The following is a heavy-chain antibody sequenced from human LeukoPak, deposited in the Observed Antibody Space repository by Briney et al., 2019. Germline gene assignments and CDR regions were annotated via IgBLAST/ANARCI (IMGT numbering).Heavy chain of an antibody. CDR3: ARGSYYYGSGSYYPLGY. Sequence: ASVKVSCKASGYTCTSYGISWVRQAPGQGLEWMGWISAYNGNTNYAQKLQGRVTMTTDTSASTAYMELRSLRSDDTAVYYCARGSYYYGSGSYYPLGYWGQGTLVTVSS. D-gene: IGHD3-10*01. V-gene: IGHV1-18*01. CDR2: ISAYNGNT. CDR1: GYTCTSYG. J-gene: IGHJ4*02.